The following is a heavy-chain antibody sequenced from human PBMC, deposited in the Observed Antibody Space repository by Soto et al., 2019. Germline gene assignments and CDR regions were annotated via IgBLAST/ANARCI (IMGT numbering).Heavy chain of an antibody. Sequence: SETLSLTCSVSGASISSGSHYWSWIRQFPGRGLEWIGFIYYSGSTFYNPSLHSRLSISVDSLNQFSLRLKSVTVADTAVYYCATGDGSAPQGEDVGGPGPLVTV. CDR2: IYYSGST. CDR3: ATGDGSAPQGEDV. CDR1: GASISSGSHY. D-gene: IGHD1-1*01. J-gene: IGHJ4*02. V-gene: IGHV4-31*03.